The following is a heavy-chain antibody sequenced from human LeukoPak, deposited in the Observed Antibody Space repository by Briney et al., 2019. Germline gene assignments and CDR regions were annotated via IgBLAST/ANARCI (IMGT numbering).Heavy chain of an antibody. Sequence: GGSLRLSCAASGFAFSSYAMHWVRQAPGKGLEWVAVISYDGSNKYYADSVKGRFTISRDNSKNTLYLQMNSLRAEDTAVYYCAREVVVAGEIFDYWGQGTLVTVSS. CDR3: AREVVVAGEIFDY. J-gene: IGHJ4*02. V-gene: IGHV3-30*04. D-gene: IGHD2-15*01. CDR2: ISYDGSNK. CDR1: GFAFSSYA.